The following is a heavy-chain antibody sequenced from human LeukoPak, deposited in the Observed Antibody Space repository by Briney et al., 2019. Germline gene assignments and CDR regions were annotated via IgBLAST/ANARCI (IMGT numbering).Heavy chain of an antibody. D-gene: IGHD4-11*01. Sequence: ASVKVSCKASGYTFTGHYMHWVRQAPGQGLEWMGWINPNSGGTNYAQKFQGRVTMTRDTSISTAYMELSRLRSDDTAVYYCARALTTVTTRALYYYYGMDVWGQGTTVTVSS. CDR1: GYTFTGHY. V-gene: IGHV1-2*02. CDR2: INPNSGGT. J-gene: IGHJ6*02. CDR3: ARALTTVTTRALYYYYGMDV.